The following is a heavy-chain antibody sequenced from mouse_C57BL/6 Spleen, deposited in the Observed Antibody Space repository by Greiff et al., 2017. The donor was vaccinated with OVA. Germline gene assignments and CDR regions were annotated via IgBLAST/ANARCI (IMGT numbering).Heavy chain of an antibody. J-gene: IGHJ2*01. D-gene: IGHD1-1*02. Sequence: QVQLKESGPELVKPGASVKISCKASGYAFSSSWMNWVKQRPGKGLEWIGRIYPGDGDTKYNGKFKGKATLTADKSSSTAYMQLRSLTSKDSAVYFCSGGKKDYFDYWGQGTTLTVSS. V-gene: IGHV1-82*01. CDR1: GYAFSSSW. CDR2: IYPGDGDT. CDR3: SGGKKDYFDY.